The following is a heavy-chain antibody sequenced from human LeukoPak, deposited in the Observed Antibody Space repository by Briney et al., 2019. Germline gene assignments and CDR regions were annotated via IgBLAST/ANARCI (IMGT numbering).Heavy chain of an antibody. D-gene: IGHD6-19*01. Sequence: GGSLRLSCAASGFTFSSYGMHWVRQAPGKGLEWVAVISYDGSNKYYADSVKGRFTISRDNSKNTLYLQMNSLRAEDTAVYYCAKEVLAHSSGWLFDYWGQGTLVTVSS. CDR3: AKEVLAHSSGWLFDY. V-gene: IGHV3-30*18. CDR1: GFTFSSYG. J-gene: IGHJ4*02. CDR2: ISYDGSNK.